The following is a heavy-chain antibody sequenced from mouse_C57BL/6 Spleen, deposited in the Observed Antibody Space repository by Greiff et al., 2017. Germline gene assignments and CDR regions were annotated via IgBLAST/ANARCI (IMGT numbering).Heavy chain of an antibody. J-gene: IGHJ3*01. D-gene: IGHD1-3*01. V-gene: IGHV14-4*01. CDR1: GFNIKDDY. CDR2: IDPENGDT. CDR3: TGGLKAWFAD. Sequence: EVQLQQSGAELVRPGASVKLSCTASGFNIKDDYMHWVKQRPEQGLEWIGWIDPENGDTEYASKFQGKATITADTSSNTAYLQLSSLTSEDTAVYYCTGGLKAWFADWGQGTLVTVSA.